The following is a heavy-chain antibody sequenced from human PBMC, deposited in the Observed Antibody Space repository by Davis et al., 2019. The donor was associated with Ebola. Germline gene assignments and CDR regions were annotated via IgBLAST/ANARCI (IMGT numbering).Heavy chain of an antibody. J-gene: IGHJ5*02. V-gene: IGHV4-59*01. CDR3: ARVGVTGHGLPNWFDP. Sequence: MPSETLSLTCTVSGDSINRDFWSWIRQPPGKGLEWIGYIYYSGSTNYNPSLKSRVTIVVDTSKNQFSLKLSSMTAADTAVYYRARVGVTGHGLPNWFDPWGQGTLVTVSS. CDR2: IYYSGST. CDR1: GDSINRDF. D-gene: IGHD3-16*01.